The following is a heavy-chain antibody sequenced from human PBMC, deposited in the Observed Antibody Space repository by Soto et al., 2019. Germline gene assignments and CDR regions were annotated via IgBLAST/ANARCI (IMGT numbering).Heavy chain of an antibody. V-gene: IGHV1-8*01. CDR2: MNPTTGST. D-gene: IGHD1-7*01. CDR3: ARGRLVAGTVVS. CDR1: GYTFTSYD. Sequence: QVQLVQSGAEVKKPGASVKVACKASGYTFTSYDIKWVRQATGQGLEWMGWMNPTTGSTGFAQKFQGRVTMISNTSTSAAYLELSLLTSEDTAVYYCARGRLVAGTVVSWGQGTLVTVSS. J-gene: IGHJ4*02.